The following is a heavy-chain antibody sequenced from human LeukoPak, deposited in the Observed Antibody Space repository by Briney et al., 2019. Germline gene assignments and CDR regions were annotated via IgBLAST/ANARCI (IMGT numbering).Heavy chain of an antibody. CDR1: GGSISSYY. J-gene: IGHJ4*02. V-gene: IGHV4-59*01. Sequence: PSETLSLTCTVSGGSISSYYWSWIRQPPGKGLEWIGYIYYGGSTNYNPSLKSRVTISVDTSKNQFSLKLSSVTAADTAVYYCARAPSSSSWRIDYWGQGTLVTVSS. CDR2: IYYGGST. D-gene: IGHD6-13*01. CDR3: ARAPSSSSWRIDY.